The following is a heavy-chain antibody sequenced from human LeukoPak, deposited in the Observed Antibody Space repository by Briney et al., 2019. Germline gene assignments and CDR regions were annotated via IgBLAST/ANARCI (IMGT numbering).Heavy chain of an antibody. Sequence: SETLSLTCVVSGASVSSSHWNWIRRLPGKGLEWIGCLSYTGKTDYNPSLTSRVTMSLDTSKNQVSLKVRSVTAADTAVYFCSEGYFEPFAHWGQGARVTVSS. CDR2: LSYTGKT. D-gene: IGHD2/OR15-2a*01. CDR1: GASVSSSH. J-gene: IGHJ4*02. V-gene: IGHV4-59*02. CDR3: SEGYFEPFAH.